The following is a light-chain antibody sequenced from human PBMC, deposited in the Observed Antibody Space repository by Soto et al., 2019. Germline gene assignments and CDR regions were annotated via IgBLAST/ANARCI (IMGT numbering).Light chain of an antibody. J-gene: IGKJ1*01. V-gene: IGKV1-8*01. CDR3: QQYYTYPLT. Sequence: AIRMTQSPSSFSASTGDRITITCRASQAISSYLAWYQQKPGTAPKLLIYAASTLQSGVPLRFSGSGSGTDFTLTISCLQSEDFASYYCQQYYTYPLTFGQGTKVDIK. CDR2: AAS. CDR1: QAISSY.